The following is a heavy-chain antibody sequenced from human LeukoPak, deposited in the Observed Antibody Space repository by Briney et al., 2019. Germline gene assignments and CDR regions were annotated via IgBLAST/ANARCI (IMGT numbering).Heavy chain of an antibody. V-gene: IGHV4-34*01. CDR2: INHSGST. CDR1: GGSFSGYY. CDR3: ARLPTISSSSGY. J-gene: IGHJ4*02. Sequence: PSETLSLTCAVYGGSFSGYYWSWIRQPPGKGLEWIGEINHSGSTNYNPSLKSRVTISVDTSKNQFSLKLSSVTAADTAVYYCARLPTISSSSGYWGQGTLVTVSS. D-gene: IGHD6-6*01.